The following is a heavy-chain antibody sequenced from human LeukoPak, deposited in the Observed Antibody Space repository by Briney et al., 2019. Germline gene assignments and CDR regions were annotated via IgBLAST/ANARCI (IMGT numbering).Heavy chain of an antibody. Sequence: GGSLRLSCAASGFTFSSYSMNWVRQAPGKGLEWVSYISSSSSTIYYADSVKGRFTISRDNAKNSLYLQMNRLRDEDTAVYYCATLDTAMVTGFDPWGQGTLVTVSS. CDR3: ATLDTAMVTGFDP. V-gene: IGHV3-48*02. D-gene: IGHD5-18*01. CDR1: GFTFSSYS. J-gene: IGHJ5*02. CDR2: ISSSSSTI.